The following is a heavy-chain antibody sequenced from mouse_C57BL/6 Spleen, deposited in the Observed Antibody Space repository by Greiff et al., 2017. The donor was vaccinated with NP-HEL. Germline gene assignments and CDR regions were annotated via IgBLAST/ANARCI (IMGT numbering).Heavy chain of an antibody. V-gene: IGHV1-69*01. CDR2: IDPSDSYT. D-gene: IGHD2-5*01. Sequence: QVQLQQPGAELVMPGASVKLSCKASGYTFTSYWMHWVKQRPGQGLEWIGEIDPSDSYTNYNQKFKGKSTLTVDKSSSTAYMQLSSLTSEDSAVYYCARSESNYYAMDYWGQGTSVTVSS. CDR3: ARSESNYYAMDY. J-gene: IGHJ4*01. CDR1: GYTFTSYW.